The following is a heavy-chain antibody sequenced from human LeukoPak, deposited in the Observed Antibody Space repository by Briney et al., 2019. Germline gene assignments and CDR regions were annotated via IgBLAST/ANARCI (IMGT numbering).Heavy chain of an antibody. Sequence: ASVKVSCKVSGYPLTELSMHWVRQAPGKGLEWMGGFDPEDGETIYAQKFQGRVTMTEDTSTDTAYMELSSLRSEDTAVYYCATDIRSRMWIPDAFDIWGQGTMVTVSS. J-gene: IGHJ3*02. CDR3: ATDIRSRMWIPDAFDI. CDR2: FDPEDGET. CDR1: GYPLTELS. D-gene: IGHD5-12*01. V-gene: IGHV1-24*01.